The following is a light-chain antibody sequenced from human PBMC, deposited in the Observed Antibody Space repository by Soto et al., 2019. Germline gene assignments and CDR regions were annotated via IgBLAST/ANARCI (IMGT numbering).Light chain of an antibody. CDR2: GAS. V-gene: IGKV3-20*01. J-gene: IGKJ1*01. Sequence: EIVLTQSPGTLSLSPGERATLSCRASRGVTRSLAWFQQKAGQAPRLLIYGASTMATGIPDRFSGSGSGTDFTLIISRVEPEDFAVYYCLQHGTSPYTFGQGTKVDIK. CDR3: LQHGTSPYT. CDR1: RGVTRS.